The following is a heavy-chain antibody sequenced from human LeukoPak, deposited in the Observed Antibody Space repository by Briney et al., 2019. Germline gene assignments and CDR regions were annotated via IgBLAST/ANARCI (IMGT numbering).Heavy chain of an antibody. CDR3: ASVRFGGYFDY. CDR1: GFTFSSYG. V-gene: IGHV3-30*03. J-gene: IGHJ4*02. Sequence: GGSLRLSCAASGFTFSSYGMHWVRQAPGKGLEWVAVISYDGSNKYYADSVKGRFTISRDNSKNTLYLQMNSLRAEDTAVYYCASVRFGGYFDYWGQGTLVTVSS. CDR2: ISYDGSNK. D-gene: IGHD3-10*01.